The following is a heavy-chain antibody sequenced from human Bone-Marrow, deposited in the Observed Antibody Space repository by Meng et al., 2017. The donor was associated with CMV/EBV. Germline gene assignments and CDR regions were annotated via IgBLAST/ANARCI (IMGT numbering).Heavy chain of an antibody. CDR3: ARWSDYDLGGGNLYYFDY. CDR1: GSTFSNYW. J-gene: IGHJ4*02. V-gene: IGHV3-7*01. D-gene: IGHD3-3*01. Sequence: GESLKISCEASGSTFSNYWMSWVRQPPGRGLEWLANIKTDGSVKYSVASVRGRFTISRDNARNSLSLQMTSLRVDDTAVYFCARWSDYDLGGGNLYYFDYWGQGTLVTVSS. CDR2: IKTDGSVK.